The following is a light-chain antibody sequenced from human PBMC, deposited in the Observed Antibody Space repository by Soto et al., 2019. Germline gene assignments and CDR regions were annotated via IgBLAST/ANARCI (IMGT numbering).Light chain of an antibody. V-gene: IGLV2-23*02. CDR2: EVS. CDR1: SSEVGSYNL. CDR3: CSYAGSSTFPYV. J-gene: IGLJ1*01. Sequence: SALTQPASVSWSSWQSITLSCTGTSSEVGSYNLVSWYQHHPGKAPKLMIYEVSKRPSGVSNRFSGSKSGNTASLTISGLQAEDEADYYCCSYAGSSTFPYVFGTGTKVTVL.